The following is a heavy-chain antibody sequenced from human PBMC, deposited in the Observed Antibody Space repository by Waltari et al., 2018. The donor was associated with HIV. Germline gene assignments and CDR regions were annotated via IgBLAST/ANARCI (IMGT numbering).Heavy chain of an antibody. CDR2: INHSGST. D-gene: IGHD2-2*02. J-gene: IGHJ6*02. V-gene: IGHV4-34*01. CDR3: ARWDLPGYCSSTSCYNYYYYGMDV. CDR1: GGSFSGYY. Sequence: QVQLQQWGAGLLKPSETLSLTCAVYGGSFSGYYCSWIRQPPGKGLEWIGEINHSGSTNYNPSLKSRVTISVDTSKNQFSLKLSSVTAADTAVYYCARWDLPGYCSSTSCYNYYYYGMDVWGQGTTVTVSS.